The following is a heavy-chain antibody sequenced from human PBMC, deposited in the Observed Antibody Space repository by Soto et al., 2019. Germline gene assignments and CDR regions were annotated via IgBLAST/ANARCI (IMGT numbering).Heavy chain of an antibody. Sequence: QVQLQESGPGLVKPSGTLSLTCAVSSGSISSSNWWSWVRQPPGKGLEWIGEIYHSGSTNYNPSLKGRVTISVDKPKTLFPRKLGSVPPADTAVFYCASMVGEHFDYGGQEPLVPLSS. CDR2: IYHSGST. V-gene: IGHV4-4*02. J-gene: IGHJ4*02. D-gene: IGHD3-10*01. CDR3: ASMVGEHFDY. CDR1: SGSISSSNW.